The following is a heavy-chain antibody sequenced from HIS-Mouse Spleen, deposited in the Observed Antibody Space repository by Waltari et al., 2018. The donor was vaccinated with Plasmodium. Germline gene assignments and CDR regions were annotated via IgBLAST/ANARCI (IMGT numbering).Heavy chain of an antibody. CDR1: GITFISYS. J-gene: IGHJ4*02. D-gene: IGHD1-7*01. CDR2: ISSSSSYK. CDR3: ARDHNWNYDY. V-gene: IGHV3-21*01. Sequence: EVQLVESGGGLVNPGGSVSLSCPASGITFISYSMHWVRQAPGKGLEWVSSISSSSSYKYYADSVKGRFTISRDNAKNSLYLQMNSLRAEDTAVYYCARDHNWNYDYWGQGTLVTVSS.